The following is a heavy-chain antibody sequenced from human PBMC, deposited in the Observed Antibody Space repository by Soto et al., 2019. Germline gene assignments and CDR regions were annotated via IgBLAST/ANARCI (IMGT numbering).Heavy chain of an antibody. J-gene: IGHJ3*02. CDR2: IWYDGSNK. CDR1: GFTFSSYG. V-gene: IGHV3-33*01. D-gene: IGHD3-10*01. CDR3: ARDPSRMVRGPNDAFDI. Sequence: QVQLVESGGGVVQPGRSLRLSCAASGFTFSSYGMHWVRQAPGKGLEWVAVIWYDGSNKYYADSVKGRFTISRDNSKNTLYLQMNSLRAEETAVYYCARDPSRMVRGPNDAFDIWGQGTMVTVSS.